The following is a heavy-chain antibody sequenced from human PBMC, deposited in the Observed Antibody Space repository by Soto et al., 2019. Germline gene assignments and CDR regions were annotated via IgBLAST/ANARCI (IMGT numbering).Heavy chain of an antibody. D-gene: IGHD1-1*01. CDR3: ARGGKLSPGYYYGMDV. CDR1: GGTFSSYA. CDR2: IIPIFGTA. Sequence: ASVKVSCKASGGTFSSYAISWVRQAPGQGLEWMGGIIPIFGTANYAQKFQGRVTITADKSTSTAYMELSSLRSEDTAVYYCARGGKLSPGYYYGMDVWGQGTTVTVSS. V-gene: IGHV1-69*06. J-gene: IGHJ6*02.